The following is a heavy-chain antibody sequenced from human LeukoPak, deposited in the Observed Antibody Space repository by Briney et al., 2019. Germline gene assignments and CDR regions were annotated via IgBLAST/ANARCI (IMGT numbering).Heavy chain of an antibody. CDR1: GGSFSGYY. J-gene: IGHJ3*02. Sequence: SETLSLTCAVYGGSFSGYYWSWIRQPPGKGLEWIGEINHSGSTNYNPSLKSRVTISVDTSKNQFSLKLSSVTAADTAVYYCARPPGLTGEEGSDAFDIWGQGTMVTVSS. D-gene: IGHD7-27*01. CDR2: INHSGST. V-gene: IGHV4-34*01. CDR3: ARPPGLTGEEGSDAFDI.